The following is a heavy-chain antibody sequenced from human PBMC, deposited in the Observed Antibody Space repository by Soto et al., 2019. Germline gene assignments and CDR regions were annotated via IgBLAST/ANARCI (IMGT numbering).Heavy chain of an antibody. V-gene: IGHV4-39*02. J-gene: IGHJ3*01. CDR2: IFHGGTA. Sequence: QLQLQESGPGLVRPSETLSLTCSVSGDSISSMNYYWGWIRQPPGKGLEWVASIFHGGTAYFNPSLKSRVTTSVDTSKSHFSLKLTSVTAAVTAVYYCARVPITRILMATTIDAFDVWGRGTLVTVSS. CDR3: ARVPITRILMATTIDAFDV. CDR1: GDSISSMNYY.